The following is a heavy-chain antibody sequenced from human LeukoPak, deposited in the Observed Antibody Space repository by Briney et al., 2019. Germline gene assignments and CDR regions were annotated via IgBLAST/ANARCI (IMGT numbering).Heavy chain of an antibody. V-gene: IGHV3-7*01. CDR3: ARDLDGSLGC. J-gene: IGHJ4*02. CDR1: GFTFSSHA. CDR2: IKQDGSEK. D-gene: IGHD5-24*01. Sequence: GGSLRLSCTPSGFTFSSHAMSWVRQAPGKGLEWVANIKQDGSEKYYVDSVKGRFTISRDNAKNSLYLQMNSLRAEDTAVYYCARDLDGSLGCWGQGTLVTVSS.